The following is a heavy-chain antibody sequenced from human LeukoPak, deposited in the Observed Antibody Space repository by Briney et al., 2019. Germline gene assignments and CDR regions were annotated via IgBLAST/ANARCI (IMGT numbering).Heavy chain of an antibody. CDR1: GYTFTGYY. Sequence: GASVKVSCKASGYTFTGYYMHWVRQAPGQGLEWMGWINPNSGGTNYAQKFQGRVTMTRDTSISTAYMELSRLKSNDTAIYYCAKDRYTYGEIDYWGQGSLVIVSS. CDR3: AKDRYTYGEIDY. V-gene: IGHV1-2*02. CDR2: INPNSGGT. J-gene: IGHJ4*02. D-gene: IGHD5-18*01.